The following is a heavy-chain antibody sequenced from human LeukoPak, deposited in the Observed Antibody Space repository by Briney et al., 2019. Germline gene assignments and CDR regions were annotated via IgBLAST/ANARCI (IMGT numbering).Heavy chain of an antibody. J-gene: IGHJ5*02. CDR3: ARSGDYRFDP. V-gene: IGHV4-4*03. D-gene: IGHD7-27*01. CDR1: GDSITSKNYW. Sequence: PQTPCLTCAVSGDSITSKNYWWIWVRQPPGKGLEWIGEIHHSGKINYNTSLKSRVTISLDKSKNQFSLMLSSVTAADTALYYCARSGDYRFDPWGQGTLVIVSS. CDR2: IHHSGKI.